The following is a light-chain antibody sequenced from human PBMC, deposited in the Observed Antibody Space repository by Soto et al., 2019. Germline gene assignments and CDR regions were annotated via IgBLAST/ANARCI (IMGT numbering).Light chain of an antibody. CDR3: QQYNNWPRT. J-gene: IGKJ1*01. CDR2: GAS. Sequence: EIVMTQSPATLSVSPGERATLSCRASQNVNSNLAWYQQKPGQALRLLIYGASTRATGIAARFSGSGSGTEFTLTISSLQSEDFAVYYCQQYNNWPRTFGQGTKV. CDR1: QNVNSN. V-gene: IGKV3-15*01.